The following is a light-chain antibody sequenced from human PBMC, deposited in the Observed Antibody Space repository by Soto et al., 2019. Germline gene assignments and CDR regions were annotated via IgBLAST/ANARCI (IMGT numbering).Light chain of an antibody. CDR1: QDIINY. Sequence: DIEMTHSPSSLSASVGDRVTISCQSWQDIINYFNCYQQKPEKAHNLLIYDASNLETGVPSRFTGSGSETDFTFSIISVQPEDIATYYCQQYDNLPYRFGKGTKLEIK. CDR3: QQYDNLPYR. J-gene: IGKJ2*03. CDR2: DAS. V-gene: IGKV1-33*01.